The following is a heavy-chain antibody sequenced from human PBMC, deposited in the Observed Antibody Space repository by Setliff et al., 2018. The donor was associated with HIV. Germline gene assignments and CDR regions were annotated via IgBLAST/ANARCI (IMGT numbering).Heavy chain of an antibody. CDR3: ATDPRRLSY. D-gene: IGHD2-21*01. CDR1: GFTFSSYW. CDR2: IKPDGSSK. J-gene: IGHJ4*02. Sequence: LSLSCAASGFTFSSYWMSWVRQAPGKGREWVAHIKPDGSSKKYVDSAEGRFTISRDNAKDSLYLQMHSLRPEDTAVYYCATDPRRLSYWGQGTLVTVSS. V-gene: IGHV3-7*01.